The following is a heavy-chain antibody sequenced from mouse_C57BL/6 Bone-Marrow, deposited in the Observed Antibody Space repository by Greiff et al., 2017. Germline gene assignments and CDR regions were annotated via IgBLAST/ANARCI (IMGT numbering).Heavy chain of an antibody. V-gene: IGHV1-7*01. CDR3: ATTVWGY. D-gene: IGHD1-1*01. CDR2: INPSSGYT. Sequence: VQLQQSGAELAKPGASVKLSCKASGYTFTSYWMHWVKQRPGQGLEWIGYINPSSGYTKYNQKFKDKATLTADKSSITAYMQLSSLTYEDSAVYYCATTVWGYWGQGTTLTVSS. CDR1: GYTFTSYW. J-gene: IGHJ2*01.